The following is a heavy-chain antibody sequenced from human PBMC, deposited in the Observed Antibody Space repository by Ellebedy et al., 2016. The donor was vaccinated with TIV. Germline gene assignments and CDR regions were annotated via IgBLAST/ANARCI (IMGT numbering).Heavy chain of an antibody. CDR1: GFTFSSYA. V-gene: IGHV3-23*01. CDR2: ISGSGGST. Sequence: GGSLRLXCAASGFTFSSYAMSWVRQAPGKGLEWVSAISGSGGSTYYADSVKGRFTISRDNSKNTLYLQMNSLRAEDTAVYYCAKVVTIFGVVRYFDYWGQGTLVTVSS. CDR3: AKVVTIFGVVRYFDY. J-gene: IGHJ4*02. D-gene: IGHD3-3*01.